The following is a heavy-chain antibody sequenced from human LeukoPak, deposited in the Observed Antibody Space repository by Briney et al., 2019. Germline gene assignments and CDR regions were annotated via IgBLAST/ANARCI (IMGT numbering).Heavy chain of an antibody. Sequence: GGSLRLSCAASGFTLSSYGMNWVRQAPGKGLEWVSHISGSDSLKYYAGSVKGRFTISRDDAKNSLYLQMDSLRAEDTALYYCAREDYYGSGSYMRYFYYYDMDVWGKGTTVTVSS. J-gene: IGHJ6*04. CDR1: GFTLSSYG. D-gene: IGHD3-10*01. CDR2: ISGSDSLK. CDR3: AREDYYGSGSYMRYFYYYDMDV. V-gene: IGHV3-48*03.